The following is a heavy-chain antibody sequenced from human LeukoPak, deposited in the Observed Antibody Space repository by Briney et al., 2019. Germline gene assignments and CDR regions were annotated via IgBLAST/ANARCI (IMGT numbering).Heavy chain of an antibody. Sequence: GGSLRLSCAASGFIVTNAWMNWVRQAPGKGLEWVGRIQSKTDGGKTDYAAPVKGRFTISRDDSKNTLYLQTNSLKTEDTAIYYCTTGIRGDWGQGTLVTVSS. CDR1: GFIVTNAW. D-gene: IGHD3-3*02. V-gene: IGHV3-15*07. CDR3: TTGIRGD. CDR2: IQSKTDGGKT. J-gene: IGHJ4*02.